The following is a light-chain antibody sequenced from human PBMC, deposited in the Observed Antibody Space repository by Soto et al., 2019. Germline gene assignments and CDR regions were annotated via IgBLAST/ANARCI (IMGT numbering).Light chain of an antibody. CDR3: QHRSNWPRT. CDR2: DAS. V-gene: IGKV3-11*01. CDR1: QSVSRY. J-gene: IGKJ2*01. Sequence: EIVLTQSPATLSLSPGERATLSCRASQSVSRYLAWYQQKPGQAPRLLIYDASNRATGVPARFSGSGSGTDFTLTISGLESEDFAVYYCQHRSNWPRTFGQGTNLEIK.